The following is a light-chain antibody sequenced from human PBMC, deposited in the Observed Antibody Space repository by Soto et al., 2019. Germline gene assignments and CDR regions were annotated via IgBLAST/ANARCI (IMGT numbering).Light chain of an antibody. J-gene: IGKJ3*01. CDR3: QQRSKWPVT. Sequence: VLTQSPDTLSLSPGERAIFSCRTSQSIGSTLAWYQHKPGQAPRLLIYDASKRATGIPARFSGSGSGTDFTLTISSLEPEDFAVYFCQQRSKWPVTFGPGTTVDIK. CDR1: QSIGST. CDR2: DAS. V-gene: IGKV3-11*01.